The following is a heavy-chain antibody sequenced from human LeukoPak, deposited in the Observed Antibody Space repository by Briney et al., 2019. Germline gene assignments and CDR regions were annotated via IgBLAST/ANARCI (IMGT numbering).Heavy chain of an antibody. Sequence: GGSLRLSCAASGFTFSSYSMNWVRRAPGKGLEWVSSISSTNNYIYYADSVKGRFTISRDNAKNSLYLQMNSLRAEDTAVYYCARDLGTYSYGFMDSWGQGTLVTVSS. CDR1: GFTFSSYS. CDR3: ARDLGTYSYGFMDS. V-gene: IGHV3-21*01. J-gene: IGHJ4*02. CDR2: ISSTNNYI. D-gene: IGHD5-18*01.